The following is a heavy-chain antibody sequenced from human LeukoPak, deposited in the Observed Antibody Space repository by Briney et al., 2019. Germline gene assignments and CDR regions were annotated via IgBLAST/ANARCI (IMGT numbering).Heavy chain of an antibody. Sequence: GGSLRLSCAASGFTFSSYAMHWVRQAPGKGLEWVAVISYDGSNKYYADSVKGRFTISRDNSKNTLYLQMNSLRAEDTAVYYCTTVRGSGNFGLDVWGQGTTVTVSS. J-gene: IGHJ6*02. D-gene: IGHD3-16*01. CDR1: GFTFSSYA. V-gene: IGHV3-30-3*01. CDR3: TTVRGSGNFGLDV. CDR2: ISYDGSNK.